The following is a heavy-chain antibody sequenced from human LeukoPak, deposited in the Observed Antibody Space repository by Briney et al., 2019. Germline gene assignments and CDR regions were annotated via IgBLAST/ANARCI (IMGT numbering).Heavy chain of an antibody. V-gene: IGHV3-15*01. Sequence: GGSLRLSCAASGFTFSDYALGWVRQAPGKGLEWVGRIKSKTDGGTTDYAAPVKGRFTISRDDSKNTLYLQMNSLKTEDTAVYYCTTRGGSFSIFDYWGQGTLVTVSS. CDR1: GFTFSDYA. D-gene: IGHD1-26*01. J-gene: IGHJ4*02. CDR2: IKSKTDGGTT. CDR3: TTRGGSFSIFDY.